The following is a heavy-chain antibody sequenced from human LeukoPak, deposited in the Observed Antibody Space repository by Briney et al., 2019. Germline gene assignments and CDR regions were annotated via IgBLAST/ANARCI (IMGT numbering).Heavy chain of an antibody. Sequence: PSETLSLTCTVSGGSISSYYWSWIRQPAGKGLEWIGRIYTSGSTNYNPSLKSRVTISVDTSKNQFSLKLSSVTAADTAVYYCARRVAVNPRYYFDYWGQGTLVTVSS. J-gene: IGHJ4*02. CDR3: ARRVAVNPRYYFDY. CDR1: GGSISSYY. V-gene: IGHV4-4*07. CDR2: IYTSGST. D-gene: IGHD4-17*01.